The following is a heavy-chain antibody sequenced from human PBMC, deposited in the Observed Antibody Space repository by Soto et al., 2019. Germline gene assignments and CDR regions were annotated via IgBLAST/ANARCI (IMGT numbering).Heavy chain of an antibody. CDR3: ARVGEDYDYIWGSYYNWFDP. CDR2: IYYSGST. D-gene: IGHD3-16*01. CDR1: GGSISSYY. J-gene: IGHJ5*02. Sequence: SETLSLTCTVSGGSISSYYWSWIRQPPGKGLEWIGYIYYSGSTNYNPSLKSRVTISVDTSKKQFSLKLSSVTAADTAVYYCARVGEDYDYIWGSYYNWFDPWGQGTLVTVSS. V-gene: IGHV4-59*01.